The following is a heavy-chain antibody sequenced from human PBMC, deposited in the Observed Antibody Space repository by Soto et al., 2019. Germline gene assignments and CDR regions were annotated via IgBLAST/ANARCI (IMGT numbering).Heavy chain of an antibody. D-gene: IGHD4-4*01. V-gene: IGHV3-7*01. CDR2: IKEDGSEK. CDR1: GFTLSNYW. CDR3: AREVTSANSY. Sequence: GGSLRLSCAASGFTLSNYWMNWVRQAPGRGLEWVANIKEDGSEKNYVESVKGRFTISRDNAKNSVYLQMDSLKIEDTAVYHCAREVTSANSYWGQGTLVTVSS. J-gene: IGHJ4*02.